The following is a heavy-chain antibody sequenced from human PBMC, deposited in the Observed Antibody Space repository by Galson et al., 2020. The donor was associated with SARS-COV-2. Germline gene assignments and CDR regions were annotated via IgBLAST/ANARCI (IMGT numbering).Heavy chain of an antibody. CDR2: IFYSGST. Sequence: SETLSLTCTVSGGSISSSTYNWGWIRQPPGKGLEWIGSIFYSGSTYYNPSLKSRVTISVDTSKNQFSLKLTSVTAADTAVYYCARHSINMVRGVLDWFDPWGQGTLVTVSS. V-gene: IGHV4-39*01. CDR3: ARHSINMVRGVLDWFDP. J-gene: IGHJ5*02. D-gene: IGHD3-10*01. CDR1: GGSISSSTYN.